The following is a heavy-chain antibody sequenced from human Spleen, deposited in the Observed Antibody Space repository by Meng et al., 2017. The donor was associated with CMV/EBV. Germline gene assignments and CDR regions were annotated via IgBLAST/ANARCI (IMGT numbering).Heavy chain of an antibody. J-gene: IGHJ4*02. CDR3: ARVGGCSSTSCRRGQFDY. CDR2: IHSDGRST. V-gene: IGHV3-74*01. CDR1: GFALSGSS. Sequence: GESLKISCAAAGFALSGSSIHWVRQASGKGLVWVSHIHSDGRSTSYADSVKGRFTISRDNAKNTLYLQMNSLRAEDTAVYYCARVGGCSSTSCRRGQFDYWGQGTLVTVSS. D-gene: IGHD2-2*01.